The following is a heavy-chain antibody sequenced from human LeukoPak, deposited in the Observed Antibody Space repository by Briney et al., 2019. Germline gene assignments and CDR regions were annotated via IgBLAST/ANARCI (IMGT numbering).Heavy chain of an antibody. V-gene: IGHV7-4-1*02. Sequence: PRASVKVSCKASGYTFTSYAINWVRQAPGQGLEWMGWINTNTGKPTYAQGFTGRFVFSLDTSVSNTPYLLISSLKADDTAMYYCARGSKQGVSYTDGPMVRGVINLDYWGQGILVTVSS. CDR3: ARGSKQGVSYTDGPMVRGVINLDY. J-gene: IGHJ4*02. CDR2: INTNTGKP. CDR1: GYTFTSYA. D-gene: IGHD3-10*01.